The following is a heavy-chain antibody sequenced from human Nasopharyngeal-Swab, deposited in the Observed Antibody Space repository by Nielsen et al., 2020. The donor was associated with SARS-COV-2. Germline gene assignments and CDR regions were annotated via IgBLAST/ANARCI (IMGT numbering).Heavy chain of an antibody. CDR2: ISSTSSTI. V-gene: IGHV3-48*02. J-gene: IGHJ4*02. CDR1: GFTFGSYS. Sequence: GESLKISCVASGFTFGSYSVHWVRQAPGKGLEWVSHISSTSSTIYYADSVKGRLTISRDHAKNSLYLKMNGLRDEDTAVYYCASPGTGGSPCWGQGTLVTVSS. CDR3: ASPGTGGSPC. D-gene: IGHD2-8*02.